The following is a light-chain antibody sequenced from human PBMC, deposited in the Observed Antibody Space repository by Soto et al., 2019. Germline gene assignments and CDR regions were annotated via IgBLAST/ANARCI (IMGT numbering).Light chain of an antibody. Sequence: DIQITQSPSTLSASVGDRVTITCRASQSISSWLAWYQQKPGKAPKLLIYKASNLESGVPSRFSGSESGTEFTLTISSLQPDDFATYFCQQSYTTPITFGQVALLEIK. J-gene: IGKJ5*01. CDR1: QSISSW. CDR2: KAS. CDR3: QQSYTTPIT. V-gene: IGKV1-5*03.